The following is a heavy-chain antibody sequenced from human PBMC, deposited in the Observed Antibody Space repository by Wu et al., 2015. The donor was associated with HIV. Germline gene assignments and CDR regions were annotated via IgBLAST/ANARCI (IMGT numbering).Heavy chain of an antibody. V-gene: IGHV1-69*01. D-gene: IGHD5-12*01. J-gene: IGHJ4*02. CDR1: GGTFSSYA. CDR3: ARGSAVATISYFDY. Sequence: QVQLVQSGAEVKKPGSSVKVPCKASGGTFSSYAISWVRQAPGQGLEWMGGIIPIFGTANYAQKFQGRVTITADESTSTAYMELSSLRSEDTAVYYCARGSAVATISYFDYWGQGTLVTVSS. CDR2: IIPIFGTA.